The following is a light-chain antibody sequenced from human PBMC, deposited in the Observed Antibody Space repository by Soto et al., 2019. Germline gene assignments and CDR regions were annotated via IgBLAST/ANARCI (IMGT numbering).Light chain of an antibody. CDR1: QGISRW. CDR3: QQANSFPLT. J-gene: IGKJ5*01. V-gene: IGKV1-12*01. CDR2: CAS. Sequence: DIQMTQSPSFVSASVGDRVTITCRVSQGISRWLAWYQQRPGKAPELLIYCASSLQSGVPSRFSGSGSGTDFTLTISSLQPEDFATYYCQQANSFPLTFGQGTRLEIK.